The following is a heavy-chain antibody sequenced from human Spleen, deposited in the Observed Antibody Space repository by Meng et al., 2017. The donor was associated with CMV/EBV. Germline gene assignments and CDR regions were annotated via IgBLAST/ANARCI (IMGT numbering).Heavy chain of an antibody. Sequence: GESLKISCVASGLTFGSYEMNWVRQAPGKGLEWVSYISSSGSTIYYADSVKGRFTTSRNNAKNSLYLQMNSLRVDDTAVYYCARAPEWLLGNDAFDIWGQGTMVTVSS. CDR1: GLTFGSYE. J-gene: IGHJ3*02. V-gene: IGHV3-48*03. D-gene: IGHD3-3*01. CDR2: ISSSGSTI. CDR3: ARAPEWLLGNDAFDI.